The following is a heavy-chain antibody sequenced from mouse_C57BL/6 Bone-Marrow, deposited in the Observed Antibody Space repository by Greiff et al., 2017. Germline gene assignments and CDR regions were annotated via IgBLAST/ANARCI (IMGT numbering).Heavy chain of an antibody. D-gene: IGHD2-5*01. Sequence: QVQLQQPGAELVRPGTSVKLSCKASGYTFTSYWMHWVKQRPGQGLEWIGVIDPSDSYTNYNQKFKGKATLTVDTSSSTAYMQLSSLTSEDSAVYYCALYYSNYDYWGQGTTLTVSS. CDR1: GYTFTSYW. V-gene: IGHV1-59*01. CDR2: IDPSDSYT. J-gene: IGHJ2*01. CDR3: ALYYSNYDY.